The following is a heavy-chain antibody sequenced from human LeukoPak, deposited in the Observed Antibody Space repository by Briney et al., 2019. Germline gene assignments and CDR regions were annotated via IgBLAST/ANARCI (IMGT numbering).Heavy chain of an antibody. Sequence: PARSLRFSCAASGSNFRTYAMYWVRQAPGKGLEWVAVVSFDGGDKYYADSVKGRFTISRDNSKKTLYLQMNSLRPEDTAVYYCARSRLGRASPGKKYYYYGMDVWGQGTTVTVSS. CDR3: ARSRLGRASPGKKYYYYGMDV. CDR1: GSNFRTYA. J-gene: IGHJ6*02. V-gene: IGHV3-30*04. CDR2: VSFDGGDK. D-gene: IGHD6-13*01.